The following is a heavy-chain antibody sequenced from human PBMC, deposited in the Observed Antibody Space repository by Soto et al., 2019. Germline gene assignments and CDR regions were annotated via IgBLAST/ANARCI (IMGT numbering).Heavy chain of an antibody. V-gene: IGHV1-69*13. Sequence: SVKVSCKASGGTFSSYAISWVRQAPGQGLEWMGGIIPIFGTANYAQKFQGRVTITADESTSTAYMELSSLRSEDTAVYYCARRSIAVADNYYYYGMDVWGQGTTVTVSS. CDR1: GGTFSSYA. CDR3: ARRSIAVADNYYYYGMDV. J-gene: IGHJ6*02. D-gene: IGHD6-19*01. CDR2: IIPIFGTA.